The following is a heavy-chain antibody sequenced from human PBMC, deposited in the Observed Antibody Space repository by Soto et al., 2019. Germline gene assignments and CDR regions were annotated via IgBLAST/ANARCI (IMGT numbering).Heavy chain of an antibody. V-gene: IGHV1-18*01. CDR1: GYTFTSYG. D-gene: IGHD3-22*01. CDR3: ARTIGEYYDSSGYYSDY. J-gene: IGHJ4*02. Sequence: GASVKVSCKASGYTFTSYGISWVRQAPGQGLEWMGWISAYNGNTNYAQKLQGRVTMTTDTSTSTAYMELRSLRSDDTAVYYCARTIGEYYDSSGYYSDYWGQGTLVTVS. CDR2: ISAYNGNT.